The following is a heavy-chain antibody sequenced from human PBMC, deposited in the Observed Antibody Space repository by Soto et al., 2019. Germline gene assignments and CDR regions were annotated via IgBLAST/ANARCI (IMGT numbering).Heavy chain of an antibody. CDR2: IIPIFGTA. V-gene: IGHV1-69*01. D-gene: IGHD1-26*01. Sequence: QVQLVQSGAELKKPGSSVKVSCKASGGTFSSYAISWVRQAPGQGLEWMGGIIPIFGTANYAQKFQGRVTITADESTSTDYMELSSLRSEDTAVYYCARDWLIVGAKDWGQGTLVTVSS. CDR3: ARDWLIVGAKD. CDR1: GGTFSSYA. J-gene: IGHJ4*02.